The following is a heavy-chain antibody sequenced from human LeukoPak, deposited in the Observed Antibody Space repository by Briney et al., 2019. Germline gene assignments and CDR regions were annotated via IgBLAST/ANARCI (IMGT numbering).Heavy chain of an antibody. V-gene: IGHV3-30*02. D-gene: IGHD1-20*01. CDR2: IRYDGSNK. Sequence: EWVAFIRYDGSNKYYADSVKGRFTISRDNSKNTLYLQMNSLRAEDTAVYYCAKAITGTTYYWGQGTLVTVSS. CDR3: AKAITGTTYY. J-gene: IGHJ4*02.